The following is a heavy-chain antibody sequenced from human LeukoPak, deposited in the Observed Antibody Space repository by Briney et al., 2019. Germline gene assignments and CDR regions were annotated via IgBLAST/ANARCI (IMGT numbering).Heavy chain of an antibody. CDR3: EKVSRALVYFDVGMDV. CDR2: ISYDGSKI. J-gene: IGHJ6*02. Sequence: GRSLRLSCAASVFTFSTFSMHWVRQAPGKGPEWVAPISYDGSKIYYADSVRGRFTISRDNSKNIFHLQMHRLRAERTASYYFEKVSRALVYFDVGMDVWGQGTTVTVS. CDR1: VFTFSTFS. D-gene: IGHD6-6*01. V-gene: IGHV3-30*05.